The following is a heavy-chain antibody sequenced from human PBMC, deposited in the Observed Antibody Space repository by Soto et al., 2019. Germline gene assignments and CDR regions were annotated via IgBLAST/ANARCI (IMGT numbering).Heavy chain of an antibody. Sequence: GGSLRLSCAASGLTFDNYAMSWVRQAPAKGLEWVSGISGSGAGTFYADSVKGRFTISRDNSKNTLYLQMNSLRAEDTAVYYCTSSDNSGWYADFWGQGTLVTVSS. J-gene: IGHJ4*02. CDR2: ISGSGAGT. D-gene: IGHD6-19*01. CDR1: GLTFDNYA. CDR3: TSSDNSGWYADF. V-gene: IGHV3-23*01.